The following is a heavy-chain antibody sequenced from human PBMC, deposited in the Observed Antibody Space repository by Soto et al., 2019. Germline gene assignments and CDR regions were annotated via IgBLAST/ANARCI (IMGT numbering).Heavy chain of an antibody. CDR1: GGSISSSNW. Sequence: QVQLQESGPGLVKSSGTLSLTCGVSGGSISSSNWWSWVRQAPGKGLEWIGEISRWGSRNYNPSRRNPLIITLDESNSQCALELASVSAAEKAVYYCASHLIMHGTRGFDHWGQCTLVTVSS. CDR3: ASHLIMHGTRGFDH. D-gene: IGHD6-13*01. CDR2: ISRWGSR. V-gene: IGHV4-4*02. J-gene: IGHJ4*02.